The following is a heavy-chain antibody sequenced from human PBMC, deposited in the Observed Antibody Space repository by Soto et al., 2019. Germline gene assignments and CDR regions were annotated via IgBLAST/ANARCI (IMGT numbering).Heavy chain of an antibody. Sequence: GSSGKVSWKSSCYPFSNYGMSWVRPAPGQGLEWMGWVSAYNGNTNYAQKLQGRVTMTTDTSTSTAYMELRSLRSDDTAVYYCARRESRDYYYYYTDVWGKGTSVTVSS. CDR3: ARRESRDYYYYYTDV. J-gene: IGHJ6*03. CDR2: VSAYNGNT. CDR1: CYPFSNYG. V-gene: IGHV1-18*01.